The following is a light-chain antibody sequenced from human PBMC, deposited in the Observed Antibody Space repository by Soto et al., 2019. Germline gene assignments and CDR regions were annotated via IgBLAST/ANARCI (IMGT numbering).Light chain of an antibody. CDR1: QSVGST. V-gene: IGKV3-15*01. CDR3: QQYNNSPRT. J-gene: IGKJ1*01. CDR2: DAS. Sequence: EIVMTQSASTLSGSPGERATLSWRASQSVGSTLAWYQQTHGQAPRLLIYDASTRATGIPARFSGSWYGTEFNLTISSLQSEDFAVYYCQQYNNSPRTFGQGTKVDIK.